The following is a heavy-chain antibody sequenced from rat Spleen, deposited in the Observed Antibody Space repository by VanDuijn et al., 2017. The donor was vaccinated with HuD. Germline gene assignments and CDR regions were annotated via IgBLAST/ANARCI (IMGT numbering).Heavy chain of an antibody. V-gene: IGHV5-19*01. D-gene: IGHD1-6*01. CDR1: GFTFSSYW. CDR2: ISTSGGST. Sequence: EVKLVETGGGLGHPGESLKLSCVASGFTFSSYWRFWIRQAPTKGLEWVASISTSGGSTYYRDSVKGRFTISRDNAKSTLYLQMDSLRSEDTATYYCATDALHTTAYWGQGVMVTVSS. J-gene: IGHJ2*01. CDR3: ATDALHTTAY.